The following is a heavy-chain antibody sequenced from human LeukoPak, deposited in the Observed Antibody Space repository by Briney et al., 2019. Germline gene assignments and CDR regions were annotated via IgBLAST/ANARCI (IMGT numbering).Heavy chain of an antibody. Sequence: PGGSLRLSCAASGFTFSSYSMNWVRQPPGKGLEWVSSISSSSYIYYADSVKGRFTISRDNAKNSLYLQMNSLRAEDTAVYYCARASLLYCSGGSCRRHFDYWGQGTLVTVSP. CDR2: ISSSSYI. D-gene: IGHD2-15*01. CDR1: GFTFSSYS. J-gene: IGHJ4*02. V-gene: IGHV3-21*01. CDR3: ARASLLYCSGGSCRRHFDY.